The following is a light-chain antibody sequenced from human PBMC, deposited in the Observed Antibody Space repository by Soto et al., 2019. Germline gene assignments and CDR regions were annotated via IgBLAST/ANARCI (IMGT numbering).Light chain of an antibody. Sequence: EIVMPQSPATLSVSPGERATLSCRASQSVSSNLAWYQQKPGQPPRLLIYGASTRATGIPARFSGSGSGTEFTLTISSLQSEDFAVYYCQQYNNWPRTFGQGTKVEIK. V-gene: IGKV3-15*01. CDR3: QQYNNWPRT. CDR1: QSVSSN. J-gene: IGKJ1*01. CDR2: GAS.